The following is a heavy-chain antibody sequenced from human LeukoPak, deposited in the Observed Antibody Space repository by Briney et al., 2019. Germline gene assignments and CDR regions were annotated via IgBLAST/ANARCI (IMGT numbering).Heavy chain of an antibody. CDR3: ARVGYRYSINDWSRTGLGAYLTEYYYYMDV. CDR2: KNPSGGT. V-gene: IGHV4-34*01. D-gene: IGHD5-18*01. J-gene: IGHJ6*03. CDR1: GGSFSDYS. Sequence: SETLSLTCAVSGGSFSDYSWSWIRQPPGKGLEWIGEKNPSGGTNHNPSLMSRVIMSVDTSKNQFSLTVTSVTAADTAVYYCARVGYRYSINDWSRTGLGAYLTEYYYYMDVWGKGTTVTVSS.